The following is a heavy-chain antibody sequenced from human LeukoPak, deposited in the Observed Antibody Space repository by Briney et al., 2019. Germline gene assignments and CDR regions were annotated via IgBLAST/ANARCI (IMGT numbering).Heavy chain of an antibody. CDR2: ISSSGTTI. J-gene: IGHJ6*03. V-gene: IGHV3-11*04. Sequence: GGSLRLSCAASGFTFSDYYMSWIRQAPGKGLEWVSYISSSGTTIYYTDSVKGRFTISRDNAKNALYLQMNSLRADDTAVYYCAREDREYNNEKRHYYYYMGVCGKGTTVTVSS. CDR3: AREDREYNNEKRHYYYYMGV. D-gene: IGHD5-18*01. CDR1: GFTFSDYY.